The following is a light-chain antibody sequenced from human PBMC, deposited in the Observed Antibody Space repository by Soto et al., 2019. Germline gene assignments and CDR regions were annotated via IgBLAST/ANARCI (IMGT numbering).Light chain of an antibody. CDR1: QDISNY. CDR3: QQYDNLPLLT. V-gene: IGKV1-33*01. Sequence: DIQMTQSPSSLSASVGDRVTITCQASQDISNYLNWYQQKPGKAPKLLIYDASNLETGVPSRFSGSGSGTDFTFTISSLQAEDIATYYCQQYDNLPLLTFGVGTKVEIK. CDR2: DAS. J-gene: IGKJ4*01.